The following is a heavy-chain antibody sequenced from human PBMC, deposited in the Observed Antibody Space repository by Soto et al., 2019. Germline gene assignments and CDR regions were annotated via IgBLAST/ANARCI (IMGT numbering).Heavy chain of an antibody. CDR1: GYTFTSYG. Sequence: ASVKVSCKASGYTFTSYGISWVRQAPGQGLEWMGWISPNSGNTGYAQKFQGRVTMTRNTSISTAYMELSSLRSEDTAVDYCARGPLAFDIWGQGTMVTVSS. J-gene: IGHJ3*02. V-gene: IGHV1-8*02. CDR3: ARGPLAFDI. CDR2: ISPNSGNT.